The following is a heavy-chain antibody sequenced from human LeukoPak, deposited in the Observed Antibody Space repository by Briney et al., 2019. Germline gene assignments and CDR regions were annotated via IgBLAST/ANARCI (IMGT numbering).Heavy chain of an antibody. CDR2: ISGSGGST. CDR1: GFTFSSDA. CDR3: AKDGYSYGYGEFDF. Sequence: PGGSLRLSCAASGFTFSSDAMSWVRQAPGKGLEWVSAISGSGGSTYYADSVKGRFTISRDNSKNTLYLQMNSLRAEDTAVYYCAKDGYSYGYGEFDFWGQGTLVTVSS. V-gene: IGHV3-23*01. J-gene: IGHJ4*02. D-gene: IGHD5-18*01.